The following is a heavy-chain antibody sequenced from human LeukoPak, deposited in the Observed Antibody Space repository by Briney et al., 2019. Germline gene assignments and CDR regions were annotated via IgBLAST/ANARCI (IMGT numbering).Heavy chain of an antibody. CDR3: ARDRGAYYGSGSYYNLAYYYYYMDV. Sequence: GASVKVSCKASGYTFTGYYMHWVRQAPGQGLEWMGWINPNSGGTNYAQKFQGRVTMTRDTSISTAYMELSRLRSDGTAVYYCARDRGAYYGSGSYYNLAYYYYYMDVWGKGTTVTISS. V-gene: IGHV1-2*02. CDR2: INPNSGGT. CDR1: GYTFTGYY. J-gene: IGHJ6*03. D-gene: IGHD3-10*01.